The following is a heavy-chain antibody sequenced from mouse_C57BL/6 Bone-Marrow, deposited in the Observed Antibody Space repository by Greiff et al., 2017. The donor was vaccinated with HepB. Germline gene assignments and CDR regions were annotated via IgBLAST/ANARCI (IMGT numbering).Heavy chain of an antibody. J-gene: IGHJ1*03. CDR2: TFYSGIT. D-gene: IGHD1-1*01. CDR1: GFSINSDCY. CDR3: AGDGGSSYEGWYFDV. V-gene: IGHV3-3*01. Sequence: EVKVEESGPSLVRPSQTLSLTCTVTGFSINSDCYWIWIRQFPGNKLEYIGYTFYSGITYYNPSLESRTYITRDTSKNQFSLKLSSVTTEDTATYYCAGDGGSSYEGWYFDVWGTGTTVTVSS.